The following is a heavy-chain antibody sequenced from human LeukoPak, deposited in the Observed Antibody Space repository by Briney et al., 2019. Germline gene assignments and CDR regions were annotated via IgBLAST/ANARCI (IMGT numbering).Heavy chain of an antibody. V-gene: IGHV3-30-3*01. D-gene: IGHD2-15*01. CDR3: ARAADCSGGSCYPQVAFDI. Sequence: GGSLRLSCAAYGFTFSSYAMHWVRQAPGKGLEWVAVISCDGSNKYYADSVKGRFTISRDNSKNTLYLQMNSLRAEDTAVYYCARAADCSGGSCYPQVAFDIWGQGTMVTVSS. CDR1: GFTFSSYA. CDR2: ISCDGSNK. J-gene: IGHJ3*02.